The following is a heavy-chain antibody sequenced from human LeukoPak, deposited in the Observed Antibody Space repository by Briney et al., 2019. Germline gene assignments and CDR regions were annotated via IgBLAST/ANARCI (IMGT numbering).Heavy chain of an antibody. CDR1: GFTFSSYA. Sequence: GRSLRLSCAASGFTFSSYAMHWVRQAPGKGLEWVAVISYDGSNKYYADSVKGRFTISRDNSKNTLYLQMNSLRAEDTAVYYCARDFWYDILTGRFDYWGQGTLVTVPS. CDR3: ARDFWYDILTGRFDY. J-gene: IGHJ4*02. D-gene: IGHD3-9*01. CDR2: ISYDGSNK. V-gene: IGHV3-30*04.